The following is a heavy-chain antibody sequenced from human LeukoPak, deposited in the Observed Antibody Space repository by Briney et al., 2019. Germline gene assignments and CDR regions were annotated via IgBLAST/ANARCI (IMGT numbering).Heavy chain of an antibody. D-gene: IGHD2-2*01. CDR3: AKDTPAPTCSSTSCYKHFDY. Sequence: GGSLRLSCAASGFTFSASWMNWVRQAPGKGLEWVANIKPDGSEKYYVDSVEGRFTISRDNAENSLYLQMNSLRAEDTAVYYCAKDTPAPTCSSTSCYKHFDYWGQGTLVTVSS. J-gene: IGHJ4*02. CDR2: IKPDGSEK. CDR1: GFTFSASW. V-gene: IGHV3-7*03.